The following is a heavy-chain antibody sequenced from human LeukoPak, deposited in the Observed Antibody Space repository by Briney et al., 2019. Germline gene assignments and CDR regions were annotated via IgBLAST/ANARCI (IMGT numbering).Heavy chain of an antibody. CDR2: IYYSGST. V-gene: IGHV4-39*07. Sequence: XTXXGGSIXSSSYYWGWVRQPPGTGLEWLGSIYYSGSTYYNPSLKSRVTISVDTSKNQFSLKLRSVTAADPAVYSXXXXXXXXXXXXGXXXXPWGQGXLXTVSS. J-gene: IGHJ5*02. CDR1: GGSIXSSSYY. CDR3: XXXXXXXXXXXGXXXXP.